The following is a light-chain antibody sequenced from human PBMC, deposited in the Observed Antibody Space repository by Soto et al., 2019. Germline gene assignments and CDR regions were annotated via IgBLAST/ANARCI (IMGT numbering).Light chain of an antibody. CDR3: QQYNNWWT. V-gene: IGKV4-1*01. J-gene: IGKJ1*01. CDR1: QSVLYSSNNKNY. Sequence: DIVMTQSPDSLAVSLGERATINCKSSQSVLYSSNNKNYLAWYQQKPGQPPRLLIYGASTRATGIPARFTGSGSGTEFTLTISSLQFDDSAVYYCQQYNNWWTFGQGTKVDIK. CDR2: GAS.